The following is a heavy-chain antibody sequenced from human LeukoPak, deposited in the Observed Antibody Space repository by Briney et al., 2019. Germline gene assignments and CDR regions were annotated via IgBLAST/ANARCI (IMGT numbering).Heavy chain of an antibody. CDR2: INHSGST. D-gene: IGHD5-24*01. J-gene: IGHJ4*02. V-gene: IGHV4-34*01. CDR3: VTRDQ. CDR1: GGSFSGYY. Sequence: SETLSLTCAVYGGSFSGYYWSWIRQPPGKGLEWIAEINHSGSTNYNPSLKSRVTISVDTSRNQFSLKLRSVTAADTAVYYCVTRDQWGQGTLVTVSS.